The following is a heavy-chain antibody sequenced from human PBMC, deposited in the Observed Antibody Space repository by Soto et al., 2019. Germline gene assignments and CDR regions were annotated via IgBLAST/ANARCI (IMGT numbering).Heavy chain of an antibody. CDR2: ISSSSSYI. V-gene: IGHV3-21*01. CDR1: GFTFSSYS. D-gene: IGHD4-17*01. CDR3: ARDPTLNYGDYVDAFDI. Sequence: GGSLRLSCAASGFTFSSYSMNWVRQAPGKGLEWVSSISSSSSYIYYADSVKGRFTISRDNAKNSLYLQMNSLRAEDTAVYYCARDPTLNYGDYVDAFDIWGQGTMVTVSS. J-gene: IGHJ3*02.